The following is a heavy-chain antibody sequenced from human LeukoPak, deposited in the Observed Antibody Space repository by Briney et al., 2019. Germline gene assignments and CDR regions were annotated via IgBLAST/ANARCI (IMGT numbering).Heavy chain of an antibody. V-gene: IGHV3-21*01. D-gene: IGHD6-13*01. CDR2: ITSSGSYI. CDR1: GFTFDKYS. Sequence: GGSLRLSCAASGFTFDKYSMHWVRQTPGKGLEWVSSITSSGSYIYYADSLKGRFTISRDNAKASLYLQMNSLRAEDTAVYYCARDYTGSWFFDSWGQGTLVTVSS. CDR3: ARDYTGSWFFDS. J-gene: IGHJ4*02.